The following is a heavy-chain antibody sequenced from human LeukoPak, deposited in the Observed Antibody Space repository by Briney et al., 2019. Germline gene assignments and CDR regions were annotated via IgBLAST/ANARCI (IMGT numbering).Heavy chain of an antibody. CDR2: MNPNSGNT. CDR1: GYTFTSYD. Sequence: ASVKVSCKASGYTFTSYDINWVRQATGQGLEWMGWMNPNSGNTGYAQKFQGRVTITRNTSISTAYMELSSLRSEDTAVYYCARDGYDGSGYYGYYYYYMDVWGKGPRSPSP. J-gene: IGHJ6*03. CDR3: ARDGYDGSGYYGYYYYYMDV. V-gene: IGHV1-8*03. D-gene: IGHD3-22*01.